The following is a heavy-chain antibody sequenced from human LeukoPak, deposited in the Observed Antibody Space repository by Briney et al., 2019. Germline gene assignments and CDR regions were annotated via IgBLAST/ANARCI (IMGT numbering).Heavy chain of an antibody. V-gene: IGHV3-23*01. CDR3: AKAKYEPYSSSWYFYYGMDV. D-gene: IGHD6-13*01. Sequence: GGSLRLSCAASGFTFSSYAMSWVRQAPGKGLEWVSAISGSGGSTYYADSVKGRFTISRDNSKNTLYLQMNSLRVEDTAVYYCAKAKYEPYSSSWYFYYGMDVWGQGTTVTVSS. CDR2: ISGSGGST. J-gene: IGHJ6*02. CDR1: GFTFSSYA.